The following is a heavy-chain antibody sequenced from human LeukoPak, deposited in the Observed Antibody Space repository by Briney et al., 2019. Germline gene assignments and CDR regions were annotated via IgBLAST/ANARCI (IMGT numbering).Heavy chain of an antibody. CDR3: ALVINYYDSSGYSFYFDY. V-gene: IGHV4-38-2*02. Sequence: SETLSLTCTVSGYSISSGYYGGWIRQPPGKGLEWIGSIYHSGSTYYNPSLKSRVTISVDTSKNQFSLKLSSVTAADTAVYYCALVINYYDSSGYSFYFDYWGQGTLVTVSS. CDR2: IYHSGST. J-gene: IGHJ4*02. CDR1: GYSISSGYY. D-gene: IGHD3-22*01.